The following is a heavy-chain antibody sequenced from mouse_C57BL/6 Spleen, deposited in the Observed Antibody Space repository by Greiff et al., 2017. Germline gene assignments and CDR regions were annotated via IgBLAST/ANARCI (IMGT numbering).Heavy chain of an antibody. Sequence: QVQLQQSGAELVRPGSSVKLSCKASGYTFTSYWMPWVKQRPIQGLEWIGNIDPSDSETHSNQKFKDKATLTVDKSSSTAYMQRSSLTSEDSAVYYCARYEYDGYFDVWGTGTTVTVSS. D-gene: IGHD2-4*01. CDR2: IDPSDSET. CDR3: ARYEYDGYFDV. J-gene: IGHJ1*03. V-gene: IGHV1-52*01. CDR1: GYTFTSYW.